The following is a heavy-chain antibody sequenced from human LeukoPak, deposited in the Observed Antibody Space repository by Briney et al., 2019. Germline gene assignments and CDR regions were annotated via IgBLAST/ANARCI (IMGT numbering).Heavy chain of an antibody. V-gene: IGHV3-9*01. J-gene: IGHJ3*02. CDR1: GFIFDEHG. CDR3: AKDTGSPADAITMEDNAFDI. D-gene: IGHD3-3*01. Sequence: GGSLRLSCAASGFIFDEHGMHWVRQAPGKGLEWVSGISWSSGIIGYADSVKGRFTISGDNAKNSLDLQMESLRAEDTAVYYCAKDTGSPADAITMEDNAFDIWGQGTMVTVSS. CDR2: ISWSSGII.